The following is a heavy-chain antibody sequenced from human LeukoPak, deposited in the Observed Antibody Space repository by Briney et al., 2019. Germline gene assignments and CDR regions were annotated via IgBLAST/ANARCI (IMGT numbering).Heavy chain of an antibody. CDR1: GFXFSSYS. CDR3: ARDRGWFGELLPDY. D-gene: IGHD3-10*01. Sequence: PGGSLRLSCAASGFXFSSYSMNWVRQAPGKGLEWVSSISSSNSYIYYADSVKGRFTISRDNAKNSLFLQMNSLRAEDTAVYYCARDRGWFGELLPDYWGQGTLVTVSS. CDR2: ISSSNSYI. V-gene: IGHV3-21*01. J-gene: IGHJ4*02.